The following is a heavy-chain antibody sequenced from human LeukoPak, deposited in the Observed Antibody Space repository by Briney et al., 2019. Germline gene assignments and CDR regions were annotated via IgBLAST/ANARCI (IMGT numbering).Heavy chain of an antibody. D-gene: IGHD6-19*01. J-gene: IGHJ3*02. Sequence: PGGSLRLSCAASGFTFSTYAMNWVRQAPGKGLNWVSGISGSGDSTLYADSVKGRFTISRDNSKKTLYLQMNSLRADDTAVYYCAKDARWLAPGNFDIWGQGTMVTVS. CDR1: GFTFSTYA. V-gene: IGHV3-23*01. CDR3: AKDARWLAPGNFDI. CDR2: ISGSGDST.